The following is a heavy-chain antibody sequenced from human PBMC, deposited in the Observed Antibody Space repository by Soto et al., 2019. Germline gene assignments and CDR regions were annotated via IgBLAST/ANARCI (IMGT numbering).Heavy chain of an antibody. J-gene: IGHJ4*02. V-gene: IGHV1-8*01. CDR1: GYTFTSYD. D-gene: IGHD2-2*01. Sequence: QVQLVQSGAAVKKPGASVKVSCKASGYTFTSYDINWVRQATGQGLEWMGWMNPNSGNTGYAQKFQGRVTMTRNTSISTAYMELSSLGSEDTAVYYCARGRYCSSTSCPTATEYYFDYWGQGTLVTVSS. CDR2: MNPNSGNT. CDR3: ARGRYCSSTSCPTATEYYFDY.